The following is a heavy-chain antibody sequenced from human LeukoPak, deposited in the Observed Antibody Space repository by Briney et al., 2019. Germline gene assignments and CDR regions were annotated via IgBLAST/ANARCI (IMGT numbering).Heavy chain of an antibody. CDR2: IYYSGST. V-gene: IGHV4-39*07. Sequence: SETLSLTCSVPGDSITIYYWIWIRQPPGKGLEGIGSIYYSGSTYYNPSLKSRVTISVDTSKNQFSLKLSSVSAADTAVYYCARDGIVVATTSDAFDIWGQGTMVTVSS. CDR1: GDSITIYY. D-gene: IGHD3-22*01. CDR3: ARDGIVVATTSDAFDI. J-gene: IGHJ3*02.